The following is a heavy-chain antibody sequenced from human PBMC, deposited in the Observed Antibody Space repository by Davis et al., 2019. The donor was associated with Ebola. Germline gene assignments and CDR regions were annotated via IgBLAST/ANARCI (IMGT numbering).Heavy chain of an antibody. V-gene: IGHV3-30*04. CDR2: ISYDGSNK. J-gene: IGHJ6*02. D-gene: IGHD3-10*01. Sequence: GESLKISCAASGFTFSSYAMHWVRQAPGKGLEWVAVISYDGSNKYYADSVKGRFTISRDNSKNTLYLQMNSLRAEDTAVYYCARDGRTVLYYYGSGSLYGMDVWGQGTTVTVSS. CDR3: ARDGRTVLYYYGSGSLYGMDV. CDR1: GFTFSSYA.